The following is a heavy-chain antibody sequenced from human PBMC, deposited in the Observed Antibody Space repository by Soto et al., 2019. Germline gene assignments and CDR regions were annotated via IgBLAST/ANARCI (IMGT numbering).Heavy chain of an antibody. D-gene: IGHD3-9*01. V-gene: IGHV4-31*03. Sequence: QVQLQESGPGLVKPSQTLSLTCTVSGGSISSGGYYWSWIRQHPGKGLEWIGYIYYSGRTYYNPSLKSRVTISVDTSKNQFSLKLSSVTAADTAVYYCARGQYYDILTGYYSVFDYWGQGTLVTVSS. CDR1: GGSISSGGYY. CDR3: ARGQYYDILTGYYSVFDY. CDR2: IYYSGRT. J-gene: IGHJ4*02.